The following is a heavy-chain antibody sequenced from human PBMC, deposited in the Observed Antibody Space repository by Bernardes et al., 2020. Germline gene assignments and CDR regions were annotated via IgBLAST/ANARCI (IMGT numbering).Heavy chain of an antibody. CDR3: AREEATGMYDSSGYYPIFDY. V-gene: IGHV3-30-3*01. CDR1: GFTFSSYA. D-gene: IGHD3-22*01. CDR2: ISYDGSNK. J-gene: IGHJ4*02. Sequence: GGSLRLSCAASGFTFSSYAMHWVRQAPGKGLEWVAVISYDGSNKYYADSVKGRFTISRDNSKNTLYLQMNSLRAEDTAVYYCAREEATGMYDSSGYYPIFDYWGQGTLVTVSS.